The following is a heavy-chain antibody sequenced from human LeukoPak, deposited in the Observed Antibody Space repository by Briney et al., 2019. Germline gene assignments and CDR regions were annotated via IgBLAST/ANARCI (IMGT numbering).Heavy chain of an antibody. J-gene: IGHJ4*02. Sequence: VASVKVSCKASGYTFTSYDINWVRQATGQGLEWMGWMNPNSGNTGYAQKFQGRVTMTRNTSISTAYMELSSLRSEDTAVYYCVRGWGGYYYDSSGYYYADYWGQGTLVTVSS. CDR2: MNPNSGNT. CDR1: GYTFTSYD. D-gene: IGHD3-22*01. V-gene: IGHV1-8*01. CDR3: VRGWGGYYYDSSGYYYADY.